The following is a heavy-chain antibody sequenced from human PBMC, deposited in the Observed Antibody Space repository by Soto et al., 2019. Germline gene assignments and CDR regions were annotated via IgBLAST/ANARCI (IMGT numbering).Heavy chain of an antibody. Sequence: GGSLRLSCAASGFTFSSYAMSWVRQAPGKGLEWVSAISGSGGSTYYADSVKGRFTISRDNSKNTLYLQMNSLGAEDTAVYYCAKMVSPVATITSYYYYYMDVWGKGTTVTVSS. CDR1: GFTFSSYA. V-gene: IGHV3-23*01. CDR3: AKMVSPVATITSYYYYYMDV. J-gene: IGHJ6*03. D-gene: IGHD5-12*01. CDR2: ISGSGGST.